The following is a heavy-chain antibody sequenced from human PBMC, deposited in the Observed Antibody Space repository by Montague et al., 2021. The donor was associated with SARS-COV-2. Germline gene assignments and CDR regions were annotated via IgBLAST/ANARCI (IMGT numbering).Heavy chain of an antibody. CDR1: GGSISSSSYY. V-gene: IGHV4-39*01. CDR2: IYYSGST. CDR3: ARFPTSYYYDSKAAPATPDAFDI. J-gene: IGHJ3*02. D-gene: IGHD3-22*01. Sequence: SETLSLTCTVSGGSISSSSYYWGWIRQPPGNGLEWIGSIYYSGSTYYNPSLKSRVTISVDTSKHQFSLKLSSVTAADTAVYYCARFPTSYYYDSKAAPATPDAFDIWGQGTMVTVSS.